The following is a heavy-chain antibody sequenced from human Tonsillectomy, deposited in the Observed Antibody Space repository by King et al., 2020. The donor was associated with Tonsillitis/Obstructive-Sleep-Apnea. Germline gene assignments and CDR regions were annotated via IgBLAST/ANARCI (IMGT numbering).Heavy chain of an antibody. CDR1: GFTFSGYG. V-gene: IGHV3-33*01. CDR3: ARTIGVAGSPSHYYFGMDV. J-gene: IGHJ6*02. Sequence: VQLVESGGGVVQPGRSLRLSCAASGFTFSGYGMHWVRQAPGKGLEWVAVIWYDGSNKYYVDSVKGRFTISRDNSKNTLYLHMNSLRAEDTAVYYCARTIGVAGSPSHYYFGMDVWGQGTTVTVSS. D-gene: IGHD6-19*01. CDR2: IWYDGSNK.